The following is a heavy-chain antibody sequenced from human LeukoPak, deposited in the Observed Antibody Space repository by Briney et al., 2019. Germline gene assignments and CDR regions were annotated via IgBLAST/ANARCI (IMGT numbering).Heavy chain of an antibody. CDR3: AREDRDYYYMDV. V-gene: IGHV1-69*05. CDR2: IIPIFGTA. J-gene: IGHJ6*03. Sequence: SVKVSCKDSGGTFSSYAISWVRQAPGQGLEWMGWIIPIFGTANYAQKFQGRVTISTDESTSTAYMELSSLRSEDTAVYHCAREDRDYYYMDVWGKGTTVTVSS. CDR1: GGTFSSYA.